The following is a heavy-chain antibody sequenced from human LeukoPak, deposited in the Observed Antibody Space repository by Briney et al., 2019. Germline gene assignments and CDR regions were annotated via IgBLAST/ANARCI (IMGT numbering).Heavy chain of an antibody. V-gene: IGHV4-39*01. D-gene: IGHD3-10*01. CDR3: ARGYYGPRRWFDP. CDR1: GGSISSSSYY. CDR2: IYYSGST. J-gene: IGHJ5*02. Sequence: SETLSLTCTVSGGSISSSSYYWGWIRQPPGKGLEWIGTIYYSGSTYYNPSLKSRVTISVDTSKNQFSLKLSSVTAADTAVYYCARGYYGPRRWFDPWGQGTLVTVSS.